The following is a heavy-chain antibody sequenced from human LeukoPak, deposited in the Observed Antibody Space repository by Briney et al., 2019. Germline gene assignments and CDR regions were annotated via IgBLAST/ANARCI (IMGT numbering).Heavy chain of an antibody. CDR1: GGTFSSYA. CDR2: MNPNSGNT. Sequence: GASVKVSCKASGGTFSSYAINWVRQATGQGLEWMGWMNPNSGNTGYAQKFQGRVTMTRNTSISTAYMELSSLRSEDTAVYYCARGPSKVRGVITAGVDYWGQGTLVTVSS. CDR3: ARGPSKVRGVITAGVDY. J-gene: IGHJ4*02. V-gene: IGHV1-8*02. D-gene: IGHD3-10*01.